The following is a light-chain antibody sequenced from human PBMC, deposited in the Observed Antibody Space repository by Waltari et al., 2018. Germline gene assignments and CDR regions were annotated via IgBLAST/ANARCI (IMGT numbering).Light chain of an antibody. CDR2: WAS. Sequence: DIVMTQSPDSLAVSLGARATISCKSSQSILYYSNDKNYLAWYQQKPGQPPKLLIYWASTREAGVPDGVSGSGAGRDFTLTISSLQAEDVAVYYGQQEYSRRTFGQGTKVEIK. CDR1: QSILYYSNDKNY. J-gene: IGKJ1*01. CDR3: QQEYSRRT. V-gene: IGKV4-1*01.